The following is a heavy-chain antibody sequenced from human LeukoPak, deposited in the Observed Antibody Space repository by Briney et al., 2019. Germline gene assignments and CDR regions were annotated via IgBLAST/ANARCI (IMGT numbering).Heavy chain of an antibody. J-gene: IGHJ4*02. D-gene: IGHD3-22*01. CDR2: IKQDGSEK. V-gene: IGHV3-7*01. Sequence: GGSLRLSCAASGFTFSSYSMNWVRQAPGKGLEWVANIKQDGSEKYYVDSVKGRFTISRDNAKNSLYLQMNSLRAEDTAVYYCARDKNYYYDSSGYDYWGQGTLVTVSS. CDR3: ARDKNYYYDSSGYDY. CDR1: GFTFSSYS.